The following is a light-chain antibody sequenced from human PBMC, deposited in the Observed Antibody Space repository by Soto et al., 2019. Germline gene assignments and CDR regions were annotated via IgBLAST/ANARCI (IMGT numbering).Light chain of an antibody. Sequence: DIQMTQSPSTLSASVGDRVTITCRASQSISSWLAWYQHKPGKAPNLLIYDASSLESGVPSRFSGSGSGTEFTLTITSLQPVDFATYYCQQYNSYPYTFGQGTKLEIK. V-gene: IGKV1-5*01. CDR1: QSISSW. CDR3: QQYNSYPYT. J-gene: IGKJ2*01. CDR2: DAS.